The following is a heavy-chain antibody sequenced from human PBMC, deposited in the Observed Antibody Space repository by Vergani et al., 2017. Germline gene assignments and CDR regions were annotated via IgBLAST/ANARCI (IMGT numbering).Heavy chain of an antibody. D-gene: IGHD1-26*01. Sequence: QLQLQESGPGLVKPSETLSLTCTVSGGSISSSSYYWGWIRQPPGKGLEWIGSIYYSGSTYYNPSLKSRVTISVDTSKNQFSLKLSSVTAADTAVYYCARHQSGRRNTFDIWGQGTMVTVSS. J-gene: IGHJ3*02. V-gene: IGHV4-39*01. CDR1: GGSISSSSYY. CDR3: ARHQSGRRNTFDI. CDR2: IYYSGST.